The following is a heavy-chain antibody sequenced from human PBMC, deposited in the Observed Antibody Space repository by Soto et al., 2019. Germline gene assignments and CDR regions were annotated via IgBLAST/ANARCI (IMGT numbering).Heavy chain of an antibody. CDR2: ARNKANGYTT. D-gene: IGHD2-8*01. V-gene: IGHV3-72*01. Sequence: PGGSLRLSCVVPGFTFSDHHMDWVRQAPGKGPEWVGRARNKANGYTTAHVASVKGRFTISRDDSKNSLYLQMNSLKTEDTAVYFCARLMGTSFDLWGQGILVTVSS. J-gene: IGHJ4*02. CDR3: ARLMGTSFDL. CDR1: GFTFSDHH.